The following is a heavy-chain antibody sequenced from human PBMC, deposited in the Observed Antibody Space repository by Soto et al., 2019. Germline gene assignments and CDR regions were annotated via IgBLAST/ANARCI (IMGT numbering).Heavy chain of an antibody. D-gene: IGHD1-26*01. V-gene: IGHV1-18*01. CDR3: ARDRGSGSYYLGPFYFDY. Sequence: VASVKVSCKASGYTFTDYGFSWVRQAPGQGPEWMGWITPYTGNTKFPQKFQGRATMTTDRFTSTAYMELKSLTFDDTAVYYCARDRGSGSYYLGPFYFDYWGQGTLVTVSS. CDR2: ITPYTGNT. J-gene: IGHJ4*02. CDR1: GYTFTDYG.